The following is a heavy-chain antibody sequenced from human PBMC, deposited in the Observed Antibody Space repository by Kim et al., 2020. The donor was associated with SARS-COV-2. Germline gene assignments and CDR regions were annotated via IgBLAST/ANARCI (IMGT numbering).Heavy chain of an antibody. V-gene: IGHV1-18*01. J-gene: IGHJ4*02. CDR1: GYTFTSYG. CDR3: ARDLFYGSGTPPQV. Sequence: ASVKVSCKASGYTFTSYGISWVRQAPGQGLEWMGWISAYKGNTNYAQKLQGRVTMTTDTSTSTAYMELRSLRSDDTAVYYCARDLFYGSGTPPQVWGQGTLVTVSS. D-gene: IGHD3-10*01. CDR2: ISAYKGNT.